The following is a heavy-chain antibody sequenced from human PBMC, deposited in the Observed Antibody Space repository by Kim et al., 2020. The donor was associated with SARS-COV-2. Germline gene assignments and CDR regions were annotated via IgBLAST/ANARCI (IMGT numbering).Heavy chain of an antibody. V-gene: IGHV3-7*03. CDR3: ARFSKSLGGY. CDR2: INNVGNEK. D-gene: IGHD3-3*02. CDR1: GFTFGDYW. Sequence: GGSLRLSCTASGFTFGDYWMTWVRQAPGRGLEWVANINNVGNEKYYGDSVKGRFIISRDNAKNSLYLQMNSLRADATAAYYCARFSKSLGGYWGEGIQVT. J-gene: IGHJ4*02.